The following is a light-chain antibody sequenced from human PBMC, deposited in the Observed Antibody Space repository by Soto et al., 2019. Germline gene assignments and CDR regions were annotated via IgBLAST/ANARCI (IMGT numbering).Light chain of an antibody. CDR3: QSYTDSVTVYF. J-gene: IGLJ1*01. V-gene: IGLV1-40*01. CDR2: DIS. CDR1: SSNIGAGDD. Sequence: QSVLTQPASVSGVPGQWVTISCPGTSSNIGAGDDVPWYQQFPGKAPKLLIYDISNRPSGVSDRFSGSKSGTTASLTIPGLQAEDEADYYCQSYTDSVTVYFFG.